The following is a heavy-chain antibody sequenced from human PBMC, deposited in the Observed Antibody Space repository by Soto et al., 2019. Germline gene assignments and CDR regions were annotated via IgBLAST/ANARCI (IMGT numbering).Heavy chain of an antibody. V-gene: IGHV1-69*04. Sequence: ASVKVSCKASGGTFSSYTISWVRQAPGQGLEWMGRIIPILGIANYAQKFQGRVTITADKSTSTAYMELSSLRSEDTAVYYCAREYNWNYASYYYYYMDVWGKGTTVTVSS. J-gene: IGHJ6*03. D-gene: IGHD1-7*01. CDR3: AREYNWNYASYYYYYMDV. CDR1: GGTFSSYT. CDR2: IIPILGIA.